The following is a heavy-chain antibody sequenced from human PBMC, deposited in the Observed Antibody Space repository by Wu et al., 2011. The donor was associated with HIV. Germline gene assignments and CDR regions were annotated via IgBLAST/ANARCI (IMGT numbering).Heavy chain of an antibody. CDR1: GGTFSSFA. D-gene: IGHD3-10*01. Sequence: QVQLVQSGAEVKRPGSSVKVSCKASGGTFSSFAISWVRQASGQGLEWMGGIIPKLNAPTYAHKFQGRITISADMSTSTSYMELSSLGSEDTAIYFCARAVSSESKTLGDAFDIWGQGTMLTVSS. J-gene: IGHJ3*02. CDR3: ARAVSSESKTLGDAFDI. CDR2: IIPKLNAP. V-gene: IGHV1-69*14.